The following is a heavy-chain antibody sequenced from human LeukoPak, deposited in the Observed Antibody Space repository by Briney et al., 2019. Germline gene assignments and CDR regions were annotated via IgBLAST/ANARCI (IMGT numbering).Heavy chain of an antibody. J-gene: IGHJ3*02. CDR2: STTYNGNT. D-gene: IGHD3-10*01. V-gene: IGHV1-18*01. CDR1: GYTFTSYP. Sequence: ASVKVSCKASGYTFTSYPISWVRQAPGQGLEWMGWSTTYNGNTNYAQKFQGGVTMTEDTSTDTAYMALSSLRAEETDVYYCATIDIAAVGRGDAFDIWGQRTMVTVSS. CDR3: ATIDIAAVGRGDAFDI.